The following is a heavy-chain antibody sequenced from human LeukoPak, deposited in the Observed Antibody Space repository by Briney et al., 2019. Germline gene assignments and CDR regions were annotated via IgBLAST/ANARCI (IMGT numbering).Heavy chain of an antibody. D-gene: IGHD2-2*01. J-gene: IGHJ6*03. V-gene: IGHV4-39*01. CDR3: ARQDCSSTSCYALYYYYYMDV. Sequence: PSETLSLTCTVSGGSISSSSYYWGWIRQPPGKGLEWIGSIYYSGSTYYNPSLKSRVTISVDTSKNQFSLKLSSVTAADTAVYYCARQDCSSTSCYALYYYYYMDVWGKGTTVTISS. CDR1: GGSISSSSYY. CDR2: IYYSGST.